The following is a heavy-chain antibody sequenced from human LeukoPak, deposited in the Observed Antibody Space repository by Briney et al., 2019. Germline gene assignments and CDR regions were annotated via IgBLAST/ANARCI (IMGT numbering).Heavy chain of an antibody. Sequence: PGGSLRLPCAGSGFTFSNGWMNWVRQVPGKGLEWVGRIKSKVDGGTTDYAAPVKGRFTISRDDPKNTVYLQMISLKTEDTAVYYCSTGGYYEDYWGQGTLVTVSS. D-gene: IGHD3-22*01. CDR1: GFTFSNGW. J-gene: IGHJ4*02. CDR3: STGGYYEDY. V-gene: IGHV3-15*01. CDR2: IKSKVDGGTT.